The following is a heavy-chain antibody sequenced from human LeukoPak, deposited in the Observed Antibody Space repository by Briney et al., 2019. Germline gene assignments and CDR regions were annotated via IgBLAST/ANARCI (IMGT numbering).Heavy chain of an antibody. CDR2: IKQDGSEK. Sequence: GGSLRLSCAASGFTFSIYWMSWVRQAPGKGLEWVANIKQDGSEKYYVDSVKGRFTISRDNAKNPLYLQMNSLRAEDTAVYYCARVYYYDSGSRWGDYFDYWGQGTLVTVSS. CDR3: ARVYYYDSGSRWGDYFDY. D-gene: IGHD3-10*01. V-gene: IGHV3-7*01. J-gene: IGHJ4*02. CDR1: GFTFSIYW.